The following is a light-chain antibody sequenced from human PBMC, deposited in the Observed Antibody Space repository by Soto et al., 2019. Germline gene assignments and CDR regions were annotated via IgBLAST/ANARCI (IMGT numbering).Light chain of an antibody. CDR1: QSISSD. Sequence: ETVMTQYPATLSLSPGERVTLSCRASQSISSDLAWYQQKPGQAPRLLIFGASTRATGIPARFTGSRSGTDFTLTISSLQSEDFGVYYCQQYNTWPRTFGQGTRLEIK. V-gene: IGKV3-15*01. CDR3: QQYNTWPRT. CDR2: GAS. J-gene: IGKJ5*01.